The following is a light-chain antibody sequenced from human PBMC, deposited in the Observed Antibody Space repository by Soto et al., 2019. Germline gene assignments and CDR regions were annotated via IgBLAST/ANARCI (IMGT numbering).Light chain of an antibody. V-gene: IGLV2-23*01. CDR2: EGN. Sequence: QSALTQPASVSVSPGQSITISCGGARNDIGTYNLVSWYQQHPGKAPKLIIYEGNKRPSGVSNRFSGSRSGNTASLTISGLQAEDEADYYCCSYTDGSSLLFGGGTQLTVL. CDR3: CSYTDGSSLL. CDR1: RNDIGTYNL. J-gene: IGLJ7*01.